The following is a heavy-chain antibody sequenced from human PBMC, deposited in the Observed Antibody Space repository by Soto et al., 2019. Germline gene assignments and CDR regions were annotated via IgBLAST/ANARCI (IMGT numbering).Heavy chain of an antibody. D-gene: IGHD6-19*01. CDR2: IYHSGST. CDR3: ARAGGLGAVAVDY. CDR1: GGSISSGGYS. V-gene: IGHV4-30-2*01. Sequence: QLQLQESGSGLVKPSQTLSLTCAVSGGSISSGGYSWSWIRQPPGKGLEWIGYIYHSGSTYYNPSLKGRVTRSVDRSKNQFSLKLRSVTAADTAVYYCARAGGLGAVAVDYWGQGTLVTVSS. J-gene: IGHJ4*02.